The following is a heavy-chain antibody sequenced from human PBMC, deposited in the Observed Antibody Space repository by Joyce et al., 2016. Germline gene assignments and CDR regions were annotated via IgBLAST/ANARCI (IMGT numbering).Heavy chain of an antibody. J-gene: IGHJ4*02. Sequence: EVQLVESGGGLVKPGGSLRLSCAASGFTFSSYSMSWVRQAQGKGREFVSSLSSSSSYIKYTYSVKGRFTISRDNAKNSLYLQMNSLRVEDTAVYYCARSSYTNGIFDYWGQGTLVTVSS. D-gene: IGHD2-8*01. CDR2: LSSSSSYI. V-gene: IGHV3-21*01. CDR3: ARSSYTNGIFDY. CDR1: GFTFSSYS.